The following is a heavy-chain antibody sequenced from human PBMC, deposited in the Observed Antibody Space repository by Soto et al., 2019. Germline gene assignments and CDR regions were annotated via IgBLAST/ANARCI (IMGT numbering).Heavy chain of an antibody. D-gene: IGHD6-13*01. Sequence: PGGSLRLSCAASGVTFEDYARHWVRQVPGKGLEWVSGINWNSGSIGYGDSVKGRFAISRDNAKNSLHLQMNSLSAEDTAFYYCVKDESINWYSGHFRHWGQGTLVTVSS. J-gene: IGHJ1*01. CDR2: INWNSGSI. V-gene: IGHV3-9*01. CDR3: VKDESINWYSGHFRH. CDR1: GVTFEDYA.